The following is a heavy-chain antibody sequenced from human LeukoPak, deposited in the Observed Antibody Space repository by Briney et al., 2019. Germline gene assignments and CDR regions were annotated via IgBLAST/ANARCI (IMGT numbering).Heavy chain of an antibody. V-gene: IGHV4-59*01. D-gene: IGHD5-24*01. J-gene: IGHJ6*03. Sequence: SETLSLTCTVSGGSISSYYWSWIRQPPGKGLEWIGYIYYSGSTNYNPSLKSRVTISVDTSKNQFSLKLSSVTAADTAVYCCARGATRYYYYYYMDAWGKGTTVTVSS. CDR3: ARGATRYYYYYYMDA. CDR2: IYYSGST. CDR1: GGSISSYY.